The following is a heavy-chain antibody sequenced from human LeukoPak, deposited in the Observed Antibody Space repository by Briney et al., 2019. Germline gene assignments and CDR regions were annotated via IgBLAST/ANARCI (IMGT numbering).Heavy chain of an antibody. CDR2: ISGSGGST. CDR1: GFTFSSYG. Sequence: PGGSLRLSCAASGFTFSSYGMSWVRQAPGKGLEWVSAISGSGGSTYYADSVKGRFTISRDNSKNTLYLQMNSLRAEDTAVYYCARSYGDPYYYYSCMDVWGKGPTVTISS. J-gene: IGHJ6*03. CDR3: ARSYGDPYYYYSCMDV. D-gene: IGHD4-17*01. V-gene: IGHV3-23*01.